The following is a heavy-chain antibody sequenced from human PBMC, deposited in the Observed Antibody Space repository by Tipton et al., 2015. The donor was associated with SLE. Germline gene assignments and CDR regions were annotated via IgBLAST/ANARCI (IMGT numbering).Heavy chain of an antibody. V-gene: IGHV4-61*01. CDR1: RGSVSSGSFY. J-gene: IGHJ3*02. CDR3: ARDAGLWFGAPWAFDI. D-gene: IGHD3-10*01. CDR2: IYYSGRT. Sequence: TLSLTCTVSRGSVSSGSFYWSWLRQPPGKGLEWIGYIYYSGRTNYNPSLKSRVTISVDTSKNQFSLKLSSVTAADTAVYYCARDAGLWFGAPWAFDIWGQGTMVTVSS.